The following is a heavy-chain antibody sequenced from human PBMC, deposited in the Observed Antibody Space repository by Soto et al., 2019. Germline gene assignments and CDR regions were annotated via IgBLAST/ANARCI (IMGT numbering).Heavy chain of an antibody. CDR1: GFSLSAYS. CDR3: VRDGSGWSRSP. J-gene: IGHJ5*02. D-gene: IGHD6-19*01. CDR2: ISTESYI. Sequence: EVQLVESGGGLVKPGESLRLSCSVSGFSLSAYSMSWVRQTPGKGLEWVSTISTESYIYYADSVKGRFTISRDNAKNSVYLQMNSLRAEDTALYYGVRDGSGWSRSPWGQGTLVTVSS. V-gene: IGHV3-21*01.